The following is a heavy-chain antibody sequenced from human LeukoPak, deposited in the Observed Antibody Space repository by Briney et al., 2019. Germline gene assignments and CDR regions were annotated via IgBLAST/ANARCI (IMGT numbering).Heavy chain of an antibody. J-gene: IGHJ2*01. V-gene: IGHV3-74*01. D-gene: IGHD6-19*01. CDR3: ASPTLGYSSGWCLDL. CDR1: GFTFSSYW. CDR2: INSDGSST. Sequence: GGSLRLSCAASGFTFSSYWMHWVRQAPGKGLVWVSRINSDGSSTSYADSVKGRFTISRDNAKNTLYLQMNSLRAEETAVYYCASPTLGYSSGWCLDLWGRGTLFTVSS.